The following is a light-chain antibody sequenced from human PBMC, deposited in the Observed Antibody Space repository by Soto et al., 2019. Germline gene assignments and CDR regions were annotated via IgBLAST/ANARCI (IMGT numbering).Light chain of an antibody. CDR2: GAS. CDR3: QQYGSSLPIT. Sequence: EIVMTQSPATLSVSPGERATLSCRASQSVSSNLAWYQQKPGQAPRLLIYGASTRATGIPARFSGSGSGTDFTLTISRLEPEDLAVYYCQQYGSSLPITFGQGTRLEIK. J-gene: IGKJ5*01. CDR1: QSVSSN. V-gene: IGKV3-15*01.